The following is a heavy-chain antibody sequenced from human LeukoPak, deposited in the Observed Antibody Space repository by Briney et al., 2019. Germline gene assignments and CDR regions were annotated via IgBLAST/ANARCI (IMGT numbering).Heavy chain of an antibody. J-gene: IGHJ4*02. CDR2: ISWNSGSI. CDR3: GTETTVTTS. CDR1: GFTFDDYA. Sequence: GGSLRLSCAASGFTFDDYAMHWVRQAPGKGLEWVSGISWNSGSIGYADSVKGRFTISRDNAKNSLYLQMNNLRVEDTAVYYCGTETTVTTSWGQGTLVTVSS. V-gene: IGHV3-9*01. D-gene: IGHD4-17*01.